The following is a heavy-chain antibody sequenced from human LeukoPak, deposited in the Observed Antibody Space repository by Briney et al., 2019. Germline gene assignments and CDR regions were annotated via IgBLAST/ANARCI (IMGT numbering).Heavy chain of an antibody. J-gene: IGHJ4*02. CDR1: GGSISSYY. CDR3: ARGRFLEWLFPPYFDY. CDR2: IYYSGST. Sequence: SETLSLTCTVSGGSISSYYWSWIRQPPGKGLEWIGYIYYSGSTNYNPSLKSRVTISVDTSKNQFSLKLSSVTAADTAVYYCARGRFLEWLFPPYFDYWGQGTLVTVSS. V-gene: IGHV4-59*08. D-gene: IGHD3-3*01.